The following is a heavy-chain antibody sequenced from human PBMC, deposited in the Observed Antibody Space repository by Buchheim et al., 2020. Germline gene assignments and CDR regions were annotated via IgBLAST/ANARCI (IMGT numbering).Heavy chain of an antibody. CDR3: ARVGCSSTSCYLIDY. J-gene: IGHJ4*02. V-gene: IGHV3-21*01. CDR2: ISSSSSYI. Sequence: EVQLVESGGGLVKPGGSLRLSCAASGFTFSSYSMNWVRQAPGKGPEWVSSISSSSSYIYYADSVKGRFTISRDNAKNSLYLQMNSLRAEDTAVYYCARVGCSSTSCYLIDYWGQGTL. CDR1: GFTFSSYS. D-gene: IGHD2-2*01.